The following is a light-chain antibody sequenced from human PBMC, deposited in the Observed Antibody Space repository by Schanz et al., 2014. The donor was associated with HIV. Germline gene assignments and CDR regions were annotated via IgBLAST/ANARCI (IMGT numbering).Light chain of an antibody. J-gene: IGLJ1*01. CDR2: DAS. CDR1: SSDIGNYNY. CDR3: CSYAGSYTYV. Sequence: QSALTQPRSVSGSPGQSVTISCAGTSSDIGNYNYVSWYQHHPGRAPKLLIYDASKRPSGVPDRFSGSKSGNTASLTVSGLQAEDEADYYCCSYAGSYTYVFGTGTKLTVL. V-gene: IGLV2-11*01.